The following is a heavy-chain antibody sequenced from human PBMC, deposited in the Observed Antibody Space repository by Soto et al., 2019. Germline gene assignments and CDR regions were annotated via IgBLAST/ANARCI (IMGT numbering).Heavy chain of an antibody. J-gene: IGHJ5*02. CDR3: ARVVGAPGHWFDP. D-gene: IGHD1-26*01. Sequence: QVQLVQSGAEVKKPGASVKVSSKASGYNFNSYTISWVRQAPGQGLEWMGRISAYNGNTNYAQKLQGRVTMTTDTSTSTAYMELRSLRSDDTAVYHCARVVGAPGHWFDPWGQGTLVTVSS. CDR1: GYNFNSYT. CDR2: ISAYNGNT. V-gene: IGHV1-18*01.